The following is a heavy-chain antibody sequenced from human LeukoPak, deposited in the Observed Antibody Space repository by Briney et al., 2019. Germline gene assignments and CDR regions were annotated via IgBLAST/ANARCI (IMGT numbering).Heavy chain of an antibody. CDR1: GFTFDDYA. CDR2: ISWNSGSI. Sequence: PGGSLRLSCAASGFTFDDYAMHWVRQAPGKGLEWVSGISWNSGSIGYADSVKGRFTISRDNAKNSLYLQTNSLRAEDTALYYCAVYDILTGYYGWGQGTLVTVSS. V-gene: IGHV3-9*01. J-gene: IGHJ4*02. D-gene: IGHD3-9*01. CDR3: AVYDILTGYYG.